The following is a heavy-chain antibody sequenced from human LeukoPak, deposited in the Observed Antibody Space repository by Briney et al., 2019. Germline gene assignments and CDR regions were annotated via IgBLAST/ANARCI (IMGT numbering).Heavy chain of an antibody. J-gene: IGHJ5*02. CDR1: GGSISSYY. V-gene: IGHV4-4*07. D-gene: IGHD5-24*01. CDR3: ARVKGATLSKNWFDP. CDR2: IYTSGST. Sequence: SETLSLTCTVSGGSISSYYWSWIRQPAGKGLEWIGRIYTSGSTSYNPSLKSRVTMSVDTSKNQFSLKLSSVTAADTAVYYCARVKGATLSKNWFDPWGQGTLVTVSS.